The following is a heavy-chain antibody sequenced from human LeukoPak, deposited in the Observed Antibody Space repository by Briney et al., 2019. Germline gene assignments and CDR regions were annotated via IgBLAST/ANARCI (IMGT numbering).Heavy chain of an antibody. CDR3: AKANMVRGVTLKFDY. CDR2: ISGSGGST. D-gene: IGHD3-10*01. Sequence: PGGSLRLSCAASGLTFSSYAMSWVRQAPGRGLEWVSAISGSGGSTYYADSVKGRSTISRDNSKNTLYLQMNSLRAEDTAVYYCAKANMVRGVTLKFDYWGQGTLVTVSS. J-gene: IGHJ4*02. V-gene: IGHV3-23*01. CDR1: GLTFSSYA.